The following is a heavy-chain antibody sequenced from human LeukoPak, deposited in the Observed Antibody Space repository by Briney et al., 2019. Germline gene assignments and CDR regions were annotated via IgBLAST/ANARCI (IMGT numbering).Heavy chain of an antibody. CDR2: ISYDGSNK. J-gene: IGHJ4*02. Sequence: GGSLRLSCAASGFTFSSYAMHWVRQAPGKGLEWVAVISYDGSNKYYADSVKGRFTISRDNSKNTLYLQMNSLRAEDTAVYYCAREYYDTHNFDYWGQGTLVTVSS. D-gene: IGHD3-22*01. V-gene: IGHV3-30-3*01. CDR1: GFTFSSYA. CDR3: AREYYDTHNFDY.